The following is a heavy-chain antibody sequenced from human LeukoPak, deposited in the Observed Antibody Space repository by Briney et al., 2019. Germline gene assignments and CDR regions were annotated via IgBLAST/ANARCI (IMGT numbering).Heavy chain of an antibody. CDR1: GFTFSSYT. D-gene: IGHD3-10*01. CDR3: ARDPMVRGVFDY. J-gene: IGHJ4*02. CDR2: ISSSSSYI. Sequence: GGSLRLSCAASGFTFSSYTMNWVRQPPAKGLEWVSSISSSSSYIYYADSLKGRFTISRDNAKNSLYLQMNSLRAEDTGVYYCARDPMVRGVFDYWGQGTPVTVSS. V-gene: IGHV3-21*01.